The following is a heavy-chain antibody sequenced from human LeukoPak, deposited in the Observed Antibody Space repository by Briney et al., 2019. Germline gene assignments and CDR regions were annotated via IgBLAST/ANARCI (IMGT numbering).Heavy chain of an antibody. D-gene: IGHD2-2*01. J-gene: IGHJ4*02. V-gene: IGHV4-34*01. CDR3: ARGALYCSSTSCYDLDY. CDR2: INHSGST. Sequence: SETLCLTCAVYGGSFSGYYWSWIRQPPGKGLEWIGEINHSGSTNYNPSLKSRVTISVDTSKNQFSLKLSSVTAADTAVYYCARGALYCSSTSCYDLDYWGQGTLVTVSS. CDR1: GGSFSGYY.